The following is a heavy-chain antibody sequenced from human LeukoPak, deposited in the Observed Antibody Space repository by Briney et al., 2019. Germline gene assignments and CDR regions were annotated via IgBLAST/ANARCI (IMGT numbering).Heavy chain of an antibody. Sequence: GGSLRLSCAASGFTFSSYGMSWVRQAPGKGLEWVSAISGSGGSTYYADSVKGRFTISRDNAKNSLYLKMNSLRAEDTAVYYCARAGWEDYWGQGTLVTVSS. CDR2: ISGSGGST. V-gene: IGHV3-23*01. CDR1: GFTFSSYG. J-gene: IGHJ4*02. D-gene: IGHD1-26*01. CDR3: ARAGWEDY.